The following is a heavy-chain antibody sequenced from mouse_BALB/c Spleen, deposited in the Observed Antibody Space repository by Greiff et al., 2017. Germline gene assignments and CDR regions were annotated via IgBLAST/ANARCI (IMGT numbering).Heavy chain of an antibody. CDR1: GYTFTSYW. CDR2: IYPGDGDT. J-gene: IGHJ2*01. Sequence: QVQLQQSGAELARPGASVKLSCKASGYTFTSYWMQWVKQRPGQGLEWIGAIYPGDGDTRYTQKFKGKATLTADKSSSTAYMQLSSLASEDSAVYYCASYGNYVYYFDYWGQGTTLTVSS. V-gene: IGHV1-87*01. CDR3: ASYGNYVYYFDY. D-gene: IGHD2-1*01.